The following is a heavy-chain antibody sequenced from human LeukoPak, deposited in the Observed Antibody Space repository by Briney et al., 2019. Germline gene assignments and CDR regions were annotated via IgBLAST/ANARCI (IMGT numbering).Heavy chain of an antibody. Sequence: PSETLSLTCTVSGGSISSFYWSWIRQPPGKGLEWIGYIYYSGSTNYNPSLKSRVTISVDTSKNQFSLRLRPVTAADTAVYYCARVPPTYYYDSSGYSDWIARWYFDLWGRGTLVTVSS. CDR1: GGSISSFY. D-gene: IGHD3-22*01. CDR3: ARVPPTYYYDSSGYSDWIARWYFDL. J-gene: IGHJ2*01. V-gene: IGHV4-59*01. CDR2: IYYSGST.